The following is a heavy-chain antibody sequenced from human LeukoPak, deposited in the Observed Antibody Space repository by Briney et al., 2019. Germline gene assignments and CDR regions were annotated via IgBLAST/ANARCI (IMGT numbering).Heavy chain of an antibody. J-gene: IGHJ6*03. CDR1: GFTFSNYN. V-gene: IGHV3-21*01. CDR2: TTSSGTYI. CDR3: ARDPYSGNYGNDYYYYMDV. Sequence: GSLRLSCAASGFTFSNYNMNWVRQAPGKAMEWVSSTTSSGTYIFYADSVKGRFTISRDNAKNSLYLQMDSLGPEDTAVYYCARDPYSGNYGNDYYYYMDVWGKGTTVTISS. D-gene: IGHD1-26*01.